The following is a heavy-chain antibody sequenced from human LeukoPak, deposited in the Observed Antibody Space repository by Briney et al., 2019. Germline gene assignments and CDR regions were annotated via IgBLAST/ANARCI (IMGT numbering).Heavy chain of an antibody. CDR3: AKALGSGWLPHDY. CDR1: GFTFSSYA. Sequence: GRSLRLSCAASGFTFSSYAMSWVRQAPGKGLEWVSGISGSGGSTYYADSVKGRFTISRDNSKNTLYLQMNSLRAEDTAVYYCAKALGSGWLPHDYWGQGTLVTVSS. J-gene: IGHJ4*02. D-gene: IGHD6-19*01. CDR2: ISGSGGST. V-gene: IGHV3-23*01.